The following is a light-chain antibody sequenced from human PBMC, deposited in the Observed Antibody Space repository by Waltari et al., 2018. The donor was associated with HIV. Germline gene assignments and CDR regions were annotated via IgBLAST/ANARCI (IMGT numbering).Light chain of an antibody. V-gene: IGKV3-11*01. J-gene: IGKJ2*01. CDR1: QSVDTY. Sequence: ELVLTQSPATLSLSPGDRATLSCSASQSVDTYLAWYQQTPGQAPRLLIYDASNRAAGVPARFSGSGSVTDFTLTISSLEPEDSAVYYCQQRSTWYTFGQGTKLEIK. CDR2: DAS. CDR3: QQRSTWYT.